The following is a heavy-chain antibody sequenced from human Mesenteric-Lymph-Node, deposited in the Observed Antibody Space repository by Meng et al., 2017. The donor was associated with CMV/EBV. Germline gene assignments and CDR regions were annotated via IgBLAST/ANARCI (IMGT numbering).Heavy chain of an antibody. CDR2: IIPIFGTA. CDR1: YA. CDR3: ARDWGGAYCSSTSCQEPPWFDP. V-gene: IGHV1-69*06. Sequence: YAISWVRQAPGQGLEWMGGIIPIFGTANYAQKFQGRVTITADKSTSTAYMELSSLRSEDTAVYYCARDWGGAYCSSTSCQEPPWFDPWGQGTLVTVSS. D-gene: IGHD2-2*01. J-gene: IGHJ5*02.